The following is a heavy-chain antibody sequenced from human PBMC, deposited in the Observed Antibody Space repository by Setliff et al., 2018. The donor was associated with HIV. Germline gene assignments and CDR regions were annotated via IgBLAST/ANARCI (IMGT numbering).Heavy chain of an antibody. J-gene: IGHJ3*02. CDR1: GYAFASYG. CDR2: INTHSGNP. V-gene: IGHV7-4-1*02. Sequence: ASVKVSCKASGYAFASYGLNWVRQAPGQGLEWMGWINTHSGNPTYAQAFTGRFVSSLDTSVSTAYLQISSLRAEDTAVYYCARFYDSGASYSDDAFDIWGQGTMVTVSS. CDR3: ARFYDSGASYSDDAFDI. D-gene: IGHD3-22*01.